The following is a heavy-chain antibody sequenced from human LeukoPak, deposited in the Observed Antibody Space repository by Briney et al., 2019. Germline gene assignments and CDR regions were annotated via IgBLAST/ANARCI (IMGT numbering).Heavy chain of an antibody. CDR1: GGSFSGYY. V-gene: IGHV4-34*01. Sequence: SETLSLTCAVYGGSFSGYYWSWIRQPPGKGLEWFGEINHSGSTHDTPSLKSRVTISVETSKNQFSLKLSSVTAADTAVYYCARVLTMVRGVVGQYYFDYWGQGTLVTVSS. D-gene: IGHD3-10*01. CDR2: INHSGST. J-gene: IGHJ4*02. CDR3: ARVLTMVRGVVGQYYFDY.